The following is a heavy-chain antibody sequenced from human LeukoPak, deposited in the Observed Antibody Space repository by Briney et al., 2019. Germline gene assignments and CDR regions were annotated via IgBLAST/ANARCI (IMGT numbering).Heavy chain of an antibody. CDR3: ARDRSSSGVWFDP. CDR1: GYTFTGYY. Sequence: ASVKVSCKASGYTFTGYYMHWVRQAPGQGLEWMGRINPNSGGTNYAQKFQGRVTMTRVTSISTAYMELSRVKSDDTAVYYCARDRSSSGVWFDPWGQGTLVTVS. J-gene: IGHJ5*02. V-gene: IGHV1-2*06. D-gene: IGHD6-13*01. CDR2: INPNSGGT.